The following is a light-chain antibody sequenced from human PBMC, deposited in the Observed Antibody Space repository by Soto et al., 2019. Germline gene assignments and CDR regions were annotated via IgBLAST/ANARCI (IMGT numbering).Light chain of an antibody. Sequence: EIVMTQSPATLSVSPGERATLSCRASQSVSSNLAWYQQKPGQAPRLLIYGASTRATGIPARFSGSGPGTEFTLTISSLQSEDFAVYYCQQYNNWPRITFGQGTRLETK. CDR2: GAS. CDR3: QQYNNWPRIT. J-gene: IGKJ5*01. CDR1: QSVSSN. V-gene: IGKV3D-15*01.